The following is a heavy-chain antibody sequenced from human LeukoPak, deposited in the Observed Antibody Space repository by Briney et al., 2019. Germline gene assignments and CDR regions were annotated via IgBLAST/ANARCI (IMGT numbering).Heavy chain of an antibody. CDR2: IHYSGST. CDR3: DNGDYIDVFDS. J-gene: IGHJ3*02. V-gene: IGHV4-59*01. Sequence: SETLSLTCTVSGGSISSYYWSWVRRPPGKGLEWIGYIHYSGSTNSNPSLKSRVAISIDTSKNQFSLRLSSVTAADTAVYYYDNGDYIDVFDSWGQGTMVTVSS. CDR1: GGSISSYY. D-gene: IGHD3-3*01.